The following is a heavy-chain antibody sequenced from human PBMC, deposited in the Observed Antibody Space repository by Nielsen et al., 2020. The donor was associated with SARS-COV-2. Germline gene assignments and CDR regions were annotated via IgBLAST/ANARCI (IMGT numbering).Heavy chain of an antibody. CDR1: GYKFTDNW. D-gene: IGHD1-1*01. CDR2: IYPGDSDT. J-gene: IGHJ5*02. Sequence: KAPCKASGYKFTDNWIGWVRQMPGKGLEWMGIIYPGDSDTSYSPSFQGQVTMSVDTSTDTAYLEWRSLKASDTATYYCARYDDWFDPWGQGTLVTVTS. V-gene: IGHV5-51*01. CDR3: ARYDDWFDP.